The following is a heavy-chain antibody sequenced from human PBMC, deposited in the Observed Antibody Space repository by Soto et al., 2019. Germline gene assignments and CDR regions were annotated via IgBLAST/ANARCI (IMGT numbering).Heavy chain of an antibody. CDR3: GRGADILTPLDY. V-gene: IGHV4-30-4*01. CDR1: GGSISSGDHF. J-gene: IGHJ4*02. D-gene: IGHD3-9*01. Sequence: QVQLQESGPGLVKPSQTLSLTCTVSGGSISSGDHFWSLIRQPPGNGLEWIWYIYYRGSAYYNPSLKSRLTISIDTSKSQFSRELSSVTAADTAVYYCGRGADILTPLDYWGQGTLVTVSS. CDR2: IYYRGSA.